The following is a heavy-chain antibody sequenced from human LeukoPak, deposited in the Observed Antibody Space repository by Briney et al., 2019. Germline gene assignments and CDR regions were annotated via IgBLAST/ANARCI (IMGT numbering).Heavy chain of an antibody. D-gene: IGHD2-2*01. V-gene: IGHV1-2*02. CDR3: ARPTECSSTSCQNWFNP. CDR2: INPNSGGT. Sequence: ASVKVSCKASGYTFTGYYMHWVRQAHGQGLEWMGWINPNSGGTNYAQKFQGRVTMTRDTSISTAYMELSRLRSDDTAMYYCARPTECSSTSCQNWFNPGGQGTLVTVSA. CDR1: GYTFTGYY. J-gene: IGHJ5*02.